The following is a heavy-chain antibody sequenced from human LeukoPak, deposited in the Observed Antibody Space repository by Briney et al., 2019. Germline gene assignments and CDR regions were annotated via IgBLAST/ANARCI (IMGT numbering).Heavy chain of an antibody. CDR2: INHSGST. D-gene: IGHD3-22*01. CDR3: ARDHYYYDSSGYDTDAFDI. V-gene: IGHV4-34*01. CDR1: GGFFSGYY. J-gene: IGHJ3*02. Sequence: PSETLSLTCAVYGGFFSGYYWSWIRQPPGKGLEWIGEINHSGSTNYNPSLKSRVTISVDTSKNQFSLKLSSVTAADTAVYYCARDHYYYDSSGYDTDAFDIWGQGTMVTVSS.